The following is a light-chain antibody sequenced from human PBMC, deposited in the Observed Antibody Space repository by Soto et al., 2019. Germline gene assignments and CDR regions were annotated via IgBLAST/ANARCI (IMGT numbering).Light chain of an antibody. Sequence: EIVLTQSPATLSLSPGERATLSCRASQSVSNFLAWYQQKPGQAPRLLISDASNRATGIPGRFSGSGSGTDFSRTISSLEPEDFAVYYWQQRSNWPWTVGQGTKVEIK. V-gene: IGKV3-11*01. CDR2: DAS. J-gene: IGKJ1*01. CDR1: QSVSNF. CDR3: QQRSNWPWT.